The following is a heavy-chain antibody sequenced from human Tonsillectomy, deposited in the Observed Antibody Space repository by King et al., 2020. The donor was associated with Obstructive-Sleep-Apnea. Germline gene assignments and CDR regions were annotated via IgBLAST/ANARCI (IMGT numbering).Heavy chain of an antibody. J-gene: IGHJ4*02. CDR1: GGSISSYY. D-gene: IGHD2-15*01. V-gene: IGHV4-59*01. CDR2: IYYSGST. CDR3: ARSLPYCSGGSCYSYYFDY. Sequence: QLQESGPGLVKPSETLSLTCTVSGGSISSYYWSWIRQPPGKGLEWIGYIYYSGSTNYHPSLRSRVTISVDTSKNQFSLQLSSVTAAASAVYYCARSLPYCSGGSCYSYYFDYWGQGTLVTVSS.